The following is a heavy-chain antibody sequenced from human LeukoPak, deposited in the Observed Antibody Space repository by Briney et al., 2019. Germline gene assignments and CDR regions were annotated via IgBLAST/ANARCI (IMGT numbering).Heavy chain of an antibody. CDR3: ARGGYYDNSGPGY. J-gene: IGHJ4*02. D-gene: IGHD3-22*01. V-gene: IGHV1-46*01. CDR2: INPSGTST. CDR1: GYTFTSCY. Sequence: ASVKVSCKAFGYTFTSCYMHWVRQAPGQGLEWMGIINPSGTSTSYAQKFQGRVTVTRDTSTSSVYMELSSLRSEDTAVYYCARGGYYDNSGPGYWGQGTLVTVSS.